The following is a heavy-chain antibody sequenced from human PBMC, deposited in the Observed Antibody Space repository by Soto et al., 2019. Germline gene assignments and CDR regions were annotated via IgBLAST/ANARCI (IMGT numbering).Heavy chain of an antibody. Sequence: QVQLVQSGAEVRKPGSSVTVSCKASGGTFSNYAISWVRQAPGQGLEWMGGIIPIVGTGSYAQKFQGRVTITADEPTTTAYRELSSLRFDDTAVYYCARVVILVPTASTHYYYHMDVWGPGTTVTVSS. V-gene: IGHV1-69*01. J-gene: IGHJ6*02. CDR2: IIPIVGTG. D-gene: IGHD2-2*01. CDR1: GGTFSNYA. CDR3: ARVVILVPTASTHYYYHMDV.